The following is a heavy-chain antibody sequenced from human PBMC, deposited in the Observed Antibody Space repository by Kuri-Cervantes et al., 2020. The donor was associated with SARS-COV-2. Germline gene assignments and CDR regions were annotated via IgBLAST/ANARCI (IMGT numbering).Heavy chain of an antibody. CDR1: DYSISSGFY. D-gene: IGHD2-2*01. CDR3: ARDGGSTSTNWFDP. CDR2: IYHSGST. V-gene: IGHV4-38-2*02. Sequence: SETLSLTCAVSDYSISSGFYWGWLRQPPGKGLEWIGEIYHSGSTNYNPSLKSRVTISVDKSKNQFSLKLSSVTAADTAVYYCARDGGSTSTNWFDPWGQGTLVTVSS. J-gene: IGHJ5*02.